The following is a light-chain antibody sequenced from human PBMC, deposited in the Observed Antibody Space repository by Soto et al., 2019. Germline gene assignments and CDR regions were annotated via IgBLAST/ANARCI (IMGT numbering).Light chain of an antibody. V-gene: IGKV3-20*01. CDR3: QQYNSYPWT. J-gene: IGKJ1*01. CDR2: GAS. Sequence: GAVSLYKRERATLSCRASQSVSSSYLAWYQQKPGQAPRLLIYGASSRDTGIPYRFSGSGSGTEFTLTISSLEPEDFARYYCQQYNSYPWTFGQGTNVDIK. CDR1: QSVSSSY.